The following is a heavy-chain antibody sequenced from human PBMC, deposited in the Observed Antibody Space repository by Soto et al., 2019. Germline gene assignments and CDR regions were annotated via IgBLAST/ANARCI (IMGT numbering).Heavy chain of an antibody. CDR2: INSDGSST. V-gene: IGHV3-74*01. CDR3: ARERKDSVYNGMDV. CDR1: GFTFSSYW. D-gene: IGHD4-4*01. J-gene: IGHJ6*02. Sequence: VGSLRLSCAASGFTFSSYWMHWVRQARGKGLVWVSRINSDGSSTSYADSVKGRFTISRDNAKNTLYLQMNSLRAEDTAVYYCARERKDSVYNGMDVWGQGTTVTVSS.